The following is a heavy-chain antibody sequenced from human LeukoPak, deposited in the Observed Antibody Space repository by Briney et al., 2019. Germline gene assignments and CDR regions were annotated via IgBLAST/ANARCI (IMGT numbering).Heavy chain of an antibody. V-gene: IGHV4-39*07. CDR1: GGSISSSSYY. J-gene: IGHJ4*02. D-gene: IGHD4-17*01. CDR3: ARDNGDYVLDY. Sequence: SETLSLTCTVSGGSISSSSYYWGWIRQPPGKGLEWIGSIYYSGSTYYNPSLKSRVTISVDTSKNQFSLKLSSVTAADTAVYYCARDNGDYVLDYWGQGTLVTVSS. CDR2: IYYSGST.